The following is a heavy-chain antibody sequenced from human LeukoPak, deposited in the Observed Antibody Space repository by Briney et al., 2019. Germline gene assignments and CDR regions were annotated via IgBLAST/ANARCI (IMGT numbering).Heavy chain of an antibody. CDR3: ARGQGRDGYNGILEY. J-gene: IGHJ4*02. Sequence: SETLSLTCTVSGGSISSYYWTWIRQPPGKVLEWIVEINPSGSTNYNPSLKSRVTISVDTSKNQFSLKLSSVTAADTAVFYCARGQGRDGYNGILEYWGQGALVTVSS. CDR2: INPSGST. D-gene: IGHD5-24*01. CDR1: GGSISSYY. V-gene: IGHV4-34*01.